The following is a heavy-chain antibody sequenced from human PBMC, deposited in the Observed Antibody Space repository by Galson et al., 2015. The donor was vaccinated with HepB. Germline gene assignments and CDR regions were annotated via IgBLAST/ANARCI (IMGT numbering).Heavy chain of an antibody. CDR2: ISGSTTYI. Sequence: SLRLSCAASGFTFSGSSMNWVRQAPGKGLEWVSSISGSTTYIYYADSVKGRFTVSRDNAKNSLYLQMNSLRAEDTAVYYCARDRPTSSGYSAHLFSHNFEYWGQGLLVTISS. CDR3: ARDRPTSSGYSAHLFSHNFEY. D-gene: IGHD3-22*01. J-gene: IGHJ4*02. V-gene: IGHV3-21*01. CDR1: GFTFSGSS.